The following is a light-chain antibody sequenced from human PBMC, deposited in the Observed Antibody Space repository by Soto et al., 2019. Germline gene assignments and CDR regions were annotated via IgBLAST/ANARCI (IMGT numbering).Light chain of an antibody. CDR3: QSYDSSLTNAV. J-gene: IGLJ2*01. V-gene: IGLV2-14*01. Sequence: QSALTQPASVSGSPGQSITISCTGTSSDVGGYNYVSWYQHHPGKAPKLMIYDVTNRPSGVSNRFSGSKSGTSVSLAITGLRGEDEADYHCQSYDSSLTNAVFGGGTKLTVL. CDR1: SSDVGGYNY. CDR2: DVT.